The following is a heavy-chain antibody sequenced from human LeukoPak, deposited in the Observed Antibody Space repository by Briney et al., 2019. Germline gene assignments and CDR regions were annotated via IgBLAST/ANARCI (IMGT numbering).Heavy chain of an antibody. CDR2: ISSSGSTL. Sequence: GGSLRLSCAASGFTFSSYEMNWVRQAPGKGLEWVSYISSSGSTLYYAGSVKGRFTISRDNAKNSVYLQMNSLRAEDTAVYYCARDLEGMATIDYWGQGTLVTVSS. J-gene: IGHJ4*02. CDR1: GFTFSSYE. D-gene: IGHD5-24*01. CDR3: ARDLEGMATIDY. V-gene: IGHV3-48*03.